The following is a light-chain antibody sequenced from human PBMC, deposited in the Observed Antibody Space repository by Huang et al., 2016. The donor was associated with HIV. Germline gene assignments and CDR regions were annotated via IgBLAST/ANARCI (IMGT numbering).Light chain of an antibody. CDR3: QQYNNWPFT. CDR1: QSISSK. V-gene: IGKV3-15*01. J-gene: IGKJ3*01. CDR2: GAS. Sequence: ERVMTQSPVTLSVSPGERATFSCRASQSISSKLAWYQQKPGQAPRHLISGASTRATGIPARFSGSGSGTEFTLTISSLQSEDFAVYYCQQYNNWPFTFGPGTRVDIK.